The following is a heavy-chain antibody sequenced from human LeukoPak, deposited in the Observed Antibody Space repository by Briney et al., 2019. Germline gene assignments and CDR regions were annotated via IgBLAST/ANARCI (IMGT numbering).Heavy chain of an antibody. CDR3: ARWFGELGFDY. Sequence: KPGGSLRLSCAASGFTFSSYSMNWVRQAPGKGLEWVSSISSSSSYIYYADSVKGRFTISRDNAKNSLFLEMNSLRAEDTAVYYCARWFGELGFDYWGQGTLVTVSS. J-gene: IGHJ4*02. D-gene: IGHD3-10*01. V-gene: IGHV3-21*04. CDR2: ISSSSSYI. CDR1: GFTFSSYS.